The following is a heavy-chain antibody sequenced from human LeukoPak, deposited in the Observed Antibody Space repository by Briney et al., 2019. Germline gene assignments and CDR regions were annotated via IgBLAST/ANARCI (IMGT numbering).Heavy chain of an antibody. Sequence: PSETLSLTCTVSGGSTSSSSYYWGWIRQPPGKGLEWIGSIYYSGSTYYNPSLKSRVTISVDTSKNQFSLKLSSVTAADTAVYYCARPGGIMEDYWGQGTLVTVSS. CDR1: GGSTSSSSYY. D-gene: IGHD1-26*01. V-gene: IGHV4-39*01. CDR3: ARPGGIMEDY. J-gene: IGHJ4*02. CDR2: IYYSGST.